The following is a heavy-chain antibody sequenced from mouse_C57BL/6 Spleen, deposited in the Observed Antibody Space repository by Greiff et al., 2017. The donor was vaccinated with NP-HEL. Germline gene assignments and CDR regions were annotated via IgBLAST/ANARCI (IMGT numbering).Heavy chain of an antibody. D-gene: IGHD1-1*02. CDR3: AREGVGSGAMDY. J-gene: IGHJ4*01. CDR2: IYPGDGDT. Sequence: LVESGPELVKPGASVKISCKASGYAFSSSWMNWVKQRPGKGLEWIGRIYPGDGDTNYNGKFKGKATLTADKSSSTAYMQLSSLTSEDSAVYFCAREGVGSGAMDYWGQGTSVTVSS. CDR1: GYAFSSSW. V-gene: IGHV1-82*01.